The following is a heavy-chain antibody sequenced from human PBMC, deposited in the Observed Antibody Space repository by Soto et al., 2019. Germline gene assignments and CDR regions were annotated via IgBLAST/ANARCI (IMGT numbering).Heavy chain of an antibody. D-gene: IGHD2-21*01. CDR2: VYSSVTT. V-gene: IGHV4-4*07. Sequence: XASLSLTCSVSGGSINSYCWSWIRQPAGKGLEWIGRVYSSVTTDYNPSLNSRATLSVETSKNQFSLKLSSVTAADTAVYYCARDIGSYAYGEGYWGQGIQVTV. CDR1: GGSINSYC. CDR3: ARDIGSYAYGEGY. J-gene: IGHJ4*02.